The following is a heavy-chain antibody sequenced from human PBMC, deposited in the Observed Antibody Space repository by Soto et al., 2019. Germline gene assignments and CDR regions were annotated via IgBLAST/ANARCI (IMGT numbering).Heavy chain of an antibody. J-gene: IGHJ5*02. CDR3: ARGVWDCNAGSSCYAWFDP. CDR2: IIPFLDTT. Sequence: SVKVSCKASGGTFSTYAVSWLRQAPGQGLEWMGGIIPFLDTTNYAQKFQGRVTITADVSTSTAYMALSSLRSEDTAVYYCARGVWDCNAGSSCYAWFDPWGQGTLVTVSS. V-gene: IGHV1-69*13. D-gene: IGHD2-2*01. CDR1: GGTFSTYA.